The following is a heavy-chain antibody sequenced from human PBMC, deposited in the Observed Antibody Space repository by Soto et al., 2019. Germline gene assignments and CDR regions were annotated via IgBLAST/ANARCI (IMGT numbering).Heavy chain of an antibody. CDR2: ISPDNGNT. V-gene: IGHV1-18*01. CDR1: GYTFTIYG. J-gene: IGHJ6*02. Sequence: QVQLVQSGGEVKKPGASVKVSCKASGYTFTIYGINWVRQAPGQGLEWMGWISPDNGNTNYAQKLQGRVTMTTDTSPSTAYMELRSLRSDDTAVYYRARALGYSGYAGMDVWGQGTTVTVSS. D-gene: IGHD5-12*01. CDR3: ARALGYSGYAGMDV.